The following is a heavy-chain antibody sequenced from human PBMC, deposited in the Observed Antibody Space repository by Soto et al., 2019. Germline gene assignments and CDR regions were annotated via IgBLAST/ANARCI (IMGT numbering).Heavy chain of an antibody. V-gene: IGHV3-7*01. D-gene: IGHD3-10*01. CDR1: GFTFSSYW. CDR2: IKPDGSEK. Sequence: EVQLVESGGGLVQPGGSLRLSCAASGFTFSSYWMSWVRQAPGKGLEWVANIKPDGSEKYYVDSVKGRFTISRDNAKNSLYLQMNSLRAEDTAVYYCARESHPYYYDSGSYLAAFDIWGQGTMVTVSS. J-gene: IGHJ3*02. CDR3: ARESHPYYYDSGSYLAAFDI.